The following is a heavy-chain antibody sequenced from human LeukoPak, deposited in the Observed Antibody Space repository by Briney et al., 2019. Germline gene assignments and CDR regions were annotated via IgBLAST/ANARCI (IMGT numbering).Heavy chain of an antibody. CDR3: ASTNYYDSSGFSNWFDP. D-gene: IGHD3-22*01. CDR1: GFTFSNYE. Sequence: GGSLRLSCAASGFTFSNYEMNWVRQAPGKGLEWVSYISSSGSIYYADPVKGRFTISRDNAKNSLYLQMNSLRAEDTAIYYCASTNYYDSSGFSNWFDPWGQGTLVTVSS. J-gene: IGHJ5*02. V-gene: IGHV3-48*03. CDR2: ISSSGSI.